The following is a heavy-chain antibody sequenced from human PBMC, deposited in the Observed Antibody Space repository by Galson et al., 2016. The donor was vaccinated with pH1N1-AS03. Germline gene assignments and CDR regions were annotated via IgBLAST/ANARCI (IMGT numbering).Heavy chain of an antibody. V-gene: IGHV3-53*01. D-gene: IGHD2-15*01. CDR3: ARVDSSTYSDGWVPFDY. Sequence: SLTLSCAVSGLSVAKNYMSWVRQAPGKGLEWVSSIYTGGDTFYTASVRGRFTISRDDSKKTLYLQMNSLRAADTAMYYCARVDSSTYSDGWVPFDYWGQGTLVTVSS. CDR1: GLSVAKNY. CDR2: IYTGGDT. J-gene: IGHJ4*02.